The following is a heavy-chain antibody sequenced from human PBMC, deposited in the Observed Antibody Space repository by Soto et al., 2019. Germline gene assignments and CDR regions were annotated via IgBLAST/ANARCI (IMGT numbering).Heavy chain of an antibody. CDR2: INHSGSN. CDR1: GGSFSGYY. CDR3: ARPHSDYDFWSDYGMDV. D-gene: IGHD3-3*01. V-gene: IGHV4-34*01. Sequence: SETLSLTCAVYGGSFSGYYWSWIRQPPGKGLEWIGEINHSGSNNYNPSLKSRVTISVDTSKNQFSLKLSSVTAADTAVYYCARPHSDYDFWSDYGMDVWGQGTTVTVSS. J-gene: IGHJ6*02.